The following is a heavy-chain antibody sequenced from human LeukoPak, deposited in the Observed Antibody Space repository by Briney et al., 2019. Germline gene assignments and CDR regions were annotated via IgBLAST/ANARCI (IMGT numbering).Heavy chain of an antibody. V-gene: IGHV4-59*01. CDR3: ARDYDGGAFDI. Sequence: PSETLSLTCTVSGRSNSFYSWTWIRQCPGKGLEWIGSISHSGSTNYNPSLKSRVTISLDTSENHFSLKLSSVTAADTAVYYCARDYDGGAFDIWGQGTLVTVSS. D-gene: IGHD3-22*01. J-gene: IGHJ3*02. CDR2: ISHSGST. CDR1: GRSNSFYS.